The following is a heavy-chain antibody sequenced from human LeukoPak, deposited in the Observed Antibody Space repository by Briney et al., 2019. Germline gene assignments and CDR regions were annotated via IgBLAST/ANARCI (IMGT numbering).Heavy chain of an antibody. D-gene: IGHD3-22*01. CDR1: GFTFSSYW. CDR3: AKDRSYYDSSGSPTFDY. CDR2: IKQDGGEK. V-gene: IGHV3-7*01. J-gene: IGHJ4*02. Sequence: GGSLRLSCAASGFTFSSYWMSWVRQAPGKGLEWVANIKQDGGEKYYADSVKGRFTISRDNSKNTLYLQMNSLRAEDTAVYYCAKDRSYYDSSGSPTFDYWGQGTLVTVSS.